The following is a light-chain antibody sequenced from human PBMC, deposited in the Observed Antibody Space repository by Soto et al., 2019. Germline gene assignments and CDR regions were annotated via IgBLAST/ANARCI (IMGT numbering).Light chain of an antibody. Sequence: DLPMTQSPSTLSASVGDRVTITCRASQSASTWLAWYQQKPGRAPNLLIYKASSLESGVPSRFSGSGSGTEFTLTINSLQPDDFATYYCQQYNNYPRTFGDRTKVEIK. CDR1: QSASTW. CDR2: KAS. J-gene: IGKJ4*01. CDR3: QQYNNYPRT. V-gene: IGKV1-5*03.